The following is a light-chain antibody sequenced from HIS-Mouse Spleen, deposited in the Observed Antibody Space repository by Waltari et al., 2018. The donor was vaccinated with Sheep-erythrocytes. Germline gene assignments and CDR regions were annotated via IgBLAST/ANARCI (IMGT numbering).Light chain of an antibody. J-gene: IGKJ3*01. V-gene: IGKV1-39*01. CDR1: KSISSY. CDR3: QQSYSTPQFT. CDR2: AAS. Sequence: DIQLTQSPSSMSASVGDRVTITCRASKSISSYLNWYQQKRGKAPKLLIYAASSLQSGVPSRFSGSGSGTDFTLTISSLQPEDFATYYCQQSYSTPQFTFGPGTKVDIK.